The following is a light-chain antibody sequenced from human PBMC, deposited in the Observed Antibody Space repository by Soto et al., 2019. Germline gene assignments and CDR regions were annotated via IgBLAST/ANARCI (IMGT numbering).Light chain of an antibody. CDR1: SSNIGSNT. CDR2: SNS. CDR3: AAWDDSLNGYV. J-gene: IGLJ1*01. V-gene: IGLV1-44*01. Sequence: QSVLTQPPSASGTPGQRVTISCSGSSSNIGSNTVNWYQQLPGTAPNLLIYSNSRRPSGVPDRFSGSKSGTSASLAISGLQSEDEADYYCAAWDDSLNGYVFGTGTKLTVL.